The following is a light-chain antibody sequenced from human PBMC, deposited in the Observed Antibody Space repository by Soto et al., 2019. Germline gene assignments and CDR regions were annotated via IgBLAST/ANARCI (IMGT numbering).Light chain of an antibody. CDR3: QQANSFTRT. J-gene: IGKJ4*01. Sequence: DIPRPQSPSSRSASVGDRVTMTCQASQDINKNLIWYPQKPGKDPKILIYDASDLETGVPSRFSGSGSGTEFNLTISRLQTEDFATYYCQQANSFTRTFGGGTKLDIK. V-gene: IGKV1-33*01. CDR1: QDINKN. CDR2: DAS.